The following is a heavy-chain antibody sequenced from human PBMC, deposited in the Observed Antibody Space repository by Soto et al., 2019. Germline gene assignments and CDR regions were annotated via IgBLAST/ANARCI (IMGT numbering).Heavy chain of an antibody. CDR2: IYYSGST. D-gene: IGHD3-10*01. Sequence: SETLSLTCTVSGGSISSYYWSWIRQPPGKGLEWIGYIYYSGSTNYNPSLKSRVTISVDTSKNQFSLKLSSVTAADTAVYYCARRASPTYYYGSGSYLNYWYFDLWGRGTLVTVSS. V-gene: IGHV4-59*01. CDR3: ARRASPTYYYGSGSYLNYWYFDL. J-gene: IGHJ2*01. CDR1: GGSISSYY.